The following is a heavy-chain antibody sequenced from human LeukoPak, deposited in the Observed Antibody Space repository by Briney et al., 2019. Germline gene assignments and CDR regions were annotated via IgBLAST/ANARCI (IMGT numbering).Heavy chain of an antibody. CDR2: IWYDGSNK. CDR3: ARDRFASPLDS. CDR1: GFTSSSYD. J-gene: IGHJ4*02. D-gene: IGHD2-21*01. Sequence: GRSLRFSCAASGFTSSSYDMHWVRQAPGKGLEWVAVIWYDGSNKYYADSVKGRFTISRDNSKNTLYLQMNSLRAEDTAVYYCARDRFASPLDSWGQGTLVTVSS. V-gene: IGHV3-33*01.